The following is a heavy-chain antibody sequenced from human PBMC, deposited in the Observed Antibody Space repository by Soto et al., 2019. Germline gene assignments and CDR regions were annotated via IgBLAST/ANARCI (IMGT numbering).Heavy chain of an antibody. D-gene: IGHD2-15*01. CDR3: ASGDCSGGSCCRYYYYGMDV. CDR1: GGTFSSYA. J-gene: IGHJ6*02. CDR2: IFPIFGTA. Sequence: QVQLVQSGAEVKKPGSSVKVSCKASGGTFSSYAISWVRQAPGQGLEWMGGIFPIFGTAHYAPKVQGRVTITADESTSIAYREMSSLRSEDTAVYYCASGDCSGGSCCRYYYYGMDVWGQGTTVTVSS. V-gene: IGHV1-69*01.